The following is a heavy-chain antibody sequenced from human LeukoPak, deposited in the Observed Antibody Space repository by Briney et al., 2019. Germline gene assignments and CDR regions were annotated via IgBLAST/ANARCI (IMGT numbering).Heavy chain of an antibody. CDR3: ARETLREVGSYYYYYMDV. J-gene: IGHJ6*03. D-gene: IGHD2-21*01. CDR2: IYYSGST. Sequence: NPSETLSLTCTVSGVPISSGGYYWRWIRQHPGKRLEWIVYIYYSGSTYYNPSLKSRVTISVDTSKNQFSLKLSSVTAADTAVYYCARETLREVGSYYYYYMDVWGKGTTVTVSS. V-gene: IGHV4-31*03. CDR1: GVPISSGGYY.